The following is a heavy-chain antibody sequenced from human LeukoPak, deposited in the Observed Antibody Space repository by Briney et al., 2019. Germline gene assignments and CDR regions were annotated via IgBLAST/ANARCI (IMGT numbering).Heavy chain of an antibody. J-gene: IGHJ5*02. D-gene: IGHD5-18*01. CDR1: GGSIRSNSNY. CDR3: AREMGSYGYWGWFDP. Sequence: PSETLSLTCTFSGGSIRSNSNYWGWIRQPPGKGLEWIGSIYYSGSTYYNPSLKSRVTISVEMSKNQFSLKLSSVTAADTAVYYCAREMGSYGYWGWFDPWGQGTLVTVSS. V-gene: IGHV4-39*02. CDR2: IYYSGST.